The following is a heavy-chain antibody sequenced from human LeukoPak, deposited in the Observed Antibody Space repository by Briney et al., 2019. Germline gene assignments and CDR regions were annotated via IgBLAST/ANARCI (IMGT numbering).Heavy chain of an antibody. CDR3: ARENSIAGTYAFDI. J-gene: IGHJ3*02. V-gene: IGHV3-33*01. CDR2: IWYDGSNK. Sequence: GRSLRLSCAASGFTFSSYGMHWVRQAPGKGLVWVAVIWYDGSNKYYADSVKGRFTISRDNSKNTLYLQMNSLRAEDTAVYYCARENSIAGTYAFDIWGQGTMVTVSS. CDR1: GFTFSSYG. D-gene: IGHD6-6*01.